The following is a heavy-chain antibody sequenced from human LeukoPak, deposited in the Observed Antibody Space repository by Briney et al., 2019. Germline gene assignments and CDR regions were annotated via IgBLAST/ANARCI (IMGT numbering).Heavy chain of an antibody. CDR2: IYYTGST. Sequence: PSETLSLTCNVSGGSIRGYYWSWMRQPPGKGLEWIGYIYYTGSTNYNPSLRSRVTMSLDTSKNQFSLKPYSVTAADTAVYYCARGGSTLHSAGGHDIEFYYYYYMDVWGKGTTVTISS. CDR1: GGSIRGYY. CDR3: ARGGSTLHSAGGHDIEFYYYYYMDV. V-gene: IGHV4-59*08. D-gene: IGHD3-9*01. J-gene: IGHJ6*03.